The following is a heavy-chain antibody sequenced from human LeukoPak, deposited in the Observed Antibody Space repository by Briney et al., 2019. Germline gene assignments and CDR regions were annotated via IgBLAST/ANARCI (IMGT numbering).Heavy chain of an antibody. Sequence: KSSETMSLTCTVSGGSISSSSYYWGWIRQPPGKGLEWIGSIYYSGSTYYNPSLKSRVTISVDTSKNQFSLKLSSVTAADTAVYYCARDLPDRRFGENFDYWGQGTLVTVSS. J-gene: IGHJ4*02. CDR2: IYYSGST. V-gene: IGHV4-39*02. CDR1: GGSISSSSYY. CDR3: ARDLPDRRFGENFDY. D-gene: IGHD3-10*01.